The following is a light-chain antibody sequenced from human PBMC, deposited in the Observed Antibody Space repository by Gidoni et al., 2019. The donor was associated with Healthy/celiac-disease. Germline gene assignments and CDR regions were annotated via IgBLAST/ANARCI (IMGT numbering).Light chain of an antibody. CDR3: QHSYSTLYT. CDR2: AAS. Sequence: IQMTQSPSSLSASVGDRVTITCRASQSISSYLNWYQQKPGKAPKLLIYAASSLQSGVPSRFSGSGSGTDFTLTISSLQPEDFATYYCQHSYSTLYTFGQGTKLEIK. J-gene: IGKJ2*01. CDR1: QSISSY. V-gene: IGKV1-39*01.